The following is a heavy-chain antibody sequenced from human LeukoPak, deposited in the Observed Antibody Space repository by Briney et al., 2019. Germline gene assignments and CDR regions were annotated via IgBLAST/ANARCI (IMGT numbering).Heavy chain of an antibody. D-gene: IGHD4-23*01. J-gene: IGHJ6*03. CDR2: IYSSGST. V-gene: IGHV4-59*01. CDR3: ARGDGGNSPANYYYYYMDV. Sequence: PSETLSLTCTVSGGSISNYHWSWIRQPPGKGLECIGYIYSSGSTNYNPSLKSRVTISVDTSKNQFSLKLSSVTAADTAVYYCARGDGGNSPANYYYYYMDVWGKGTTVTISS. CDR1: GGSISNYH.